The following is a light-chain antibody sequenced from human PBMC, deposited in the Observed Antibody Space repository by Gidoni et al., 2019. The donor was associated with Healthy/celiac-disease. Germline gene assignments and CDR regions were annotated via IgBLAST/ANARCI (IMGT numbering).Light chain of an antibody. J-gene: IGKJ1*01. CDR1: QSVSSN. Sequence: EIVMTQSPATLSVSPGERATLSCRASQSVSSNLAWYQQKPGQAPRLLIYGASTRATGIPARFSGSGSGTEFTLTISSLQSEDVAVYYCQQYNNWPRTFXHXTKVEIK. V-gene: IGKV3-15*01. CDR2: GAS. CDR3: QQYNNWPRT.